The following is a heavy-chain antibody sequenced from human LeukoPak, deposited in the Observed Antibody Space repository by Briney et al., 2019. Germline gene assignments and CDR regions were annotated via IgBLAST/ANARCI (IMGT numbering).Heavy chain of an antibody. CDR2: IYYSGST. V-gene: IGHV4-39*01. Sequence: SETLSLTCTVSGGSISSYYWGWIRQPPGKGLEWIGNIYYSGSTLYNPSLKSRVTISVDTSKNQFSLNLSFVTAADTAVYYCARLTGGTYYYYYYMDVWGKGTTVTVSS. J-gene: IGHJ6*03. CDR3: ARLTGGTYYYYYYMDV. CDR1: GGSISSYY. D-gene: IGHD1-14*01.